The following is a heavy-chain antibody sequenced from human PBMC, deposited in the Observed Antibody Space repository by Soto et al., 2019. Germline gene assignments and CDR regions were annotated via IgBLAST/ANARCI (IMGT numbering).Heavy chain of an antibody. CDR2: INPSGGST. CDR1: GYTFTSYY. V-gene: IGHV1-46*01. Sequence: QVQLVQSGAEVKKPGASVKVSSKASGYTFTSYYMHWVRQAPGQGLEWMGIINPSGGSTSYAQKFQGRVTMTRDTSTSTVYMELSSLRSEDTAVYYCARESRSRDGSGWYNAGFDIWGQGTMVTVSS. J-gene: IGHJ3*02. CDR3: ARESRSRDGSGWYNAGFDI. D-gene: IGHD6-19*01.